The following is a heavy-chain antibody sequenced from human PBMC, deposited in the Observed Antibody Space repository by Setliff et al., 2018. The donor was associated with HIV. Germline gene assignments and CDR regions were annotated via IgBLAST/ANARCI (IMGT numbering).Heavy chain of an antibody. D-gene: IGHD6-13*01. V-gene: IGHV1-69*05. CDR2: IIPIFGTK. CDR1: GGTFSSYA. J-gene: IGHJ4*02. Sequence: SVKVSCKASGGTFSSYAISWVRQAPGQGLEWMGGIIPIFGTKNYAQKLLGRVTMTTDTSTNTASMELRRLRSNDTAVYYCVTSEPYNSSPFHWGQGTLVTVSS. CDR3: VTSEPYNSSPFH.